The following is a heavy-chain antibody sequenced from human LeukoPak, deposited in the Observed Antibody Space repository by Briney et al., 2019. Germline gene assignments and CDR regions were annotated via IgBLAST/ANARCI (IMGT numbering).Heavy chain of an antibody. J-gene: IGHJ4*02. Sequence: GSPRLSCAASGFTFSSYAMNWVRQAPGKGLEWVSGMSSGGGYTYYADSVRGRFTISRDNPQNTLYLRMNSLRVEDTALYYCAKLATRRKVASYIDSWGQGTPVTVSS. CDR1: GFTFSSYA. CDR2: MSSGGGYT. CDR3: AKLATRRKVASYIDS. D-gene: IGHD1-26*01. V-gene: IGHV3-23*01.